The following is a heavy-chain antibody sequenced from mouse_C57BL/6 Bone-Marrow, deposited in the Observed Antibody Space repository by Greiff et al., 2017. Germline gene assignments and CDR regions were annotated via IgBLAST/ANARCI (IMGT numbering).Heavy chain of an antibody. V-gene: IGHV8-8*01. J-gene: IGHJ4*01. CDR2: IWWDDDK. CDR3: ARNLYGSSYYAMDY. CDR1: GFSLSTFGMG. Sequence: QVQLKESGPGILQPSQTLSLTCSFSGFSLSTFGMGVGWIRPPSGKGLEWLAHIWWDDDKYYNPALKSRLTSSKDTCKNQVFLRIANVDTADTATYDSARNLYGSSYYAMDYWGQGTSVTVSS. D-gene: IGHD1-1*01.